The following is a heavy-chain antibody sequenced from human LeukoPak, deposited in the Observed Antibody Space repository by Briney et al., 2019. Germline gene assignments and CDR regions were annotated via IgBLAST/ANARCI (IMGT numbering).Heavy chain of an antibody. Sequence: GGSLRLSCAASGFTFSSYWMSWVRQAPGKGLEWVANIKQDGSEKYYVDSVKGRFTISRDNAKNPLYLQMNSLRAEDTAAYYCAREGCSSTSCRGYYYYGMDVWGQGTTVTVSS. D-gene: IGHD2-2*01. CDR1: GFTFSSYW. J-gene: IGHJ6*02. CDR3: AREGCSSTSCRGYYYYGMDV. V-gene: IGHV3-7*01. CDR2: IKQDGSEK.